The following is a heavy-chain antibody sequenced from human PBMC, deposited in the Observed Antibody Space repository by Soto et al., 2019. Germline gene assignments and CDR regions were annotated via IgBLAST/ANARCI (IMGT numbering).Heavy chain of an antibody. CDR1: GFSLSTSGVG. V-gene: IGHV2-5*01. D-gene: IGHD6-6*01. Sequence: SGPTLGNATQTLTLTCTFSGFSLSTSGVGVGWIRQPPGKALEWLALIYWNDDKRYSPSLKSRLTITKDTSKNQVVLTMTNMDPVDTATYYCAHSLVLKYSSSNYGMDVWGQGTTVTVSS. CDR2: IYWNDDK. J-gene: IGHJ6*02. CDR3: AHSLVLKYSSSNYGMDV.